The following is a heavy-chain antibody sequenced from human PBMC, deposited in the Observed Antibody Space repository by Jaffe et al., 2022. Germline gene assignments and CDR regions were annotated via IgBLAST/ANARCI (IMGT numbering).Heavy chain of an antibody. CDR3: ARGLWPMGQLVPKAPRKKTNWFDP. V-gene: IGHV4-34*01. Sequence: QVQLQQWGAGLLKPSETLSLTCAVYGGSFSGYYWSWIRQPPGKGLEWIGEINHSGSTNYNPSLKSRVTISVDTSKNQFSLKLSSVTAADTAVYYCARGLWPMGQLVPKAPRKKTNWFDPWGQGTLVTVSS. J-gene: IGHJ5*02. CDR1: GGSFSGYY. D-gene: IGHD6-13*01. CDR2: INHSGST.